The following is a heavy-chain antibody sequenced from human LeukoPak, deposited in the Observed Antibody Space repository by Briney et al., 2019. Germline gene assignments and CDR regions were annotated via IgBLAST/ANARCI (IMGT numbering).Heavy chain of an antibody. CDR3: ARGYYYDSSGHRDFDY. V-gene: IGHV4-34*01. D-gene: IGHD3-22*01. J-gene: IGHJ4*02. CDR2: INHSGST. CDR1: GGSFSGYY. Sequence: SETLSLTCAVYGGSFSGYYWSWIRQPPGKGLEWIGEINHSGSTNYNPSLKSRVIISVDTSKNQFSLKLSSVTAADTAVYYCARGYYYDSSGHRDFDYWGQGTLVTVSS.